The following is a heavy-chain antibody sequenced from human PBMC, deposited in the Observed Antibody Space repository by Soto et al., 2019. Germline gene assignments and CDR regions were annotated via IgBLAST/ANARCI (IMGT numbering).Heavy chain of an antibody. D-gene: IGHD3-10*01. Sequence: GGSLRLPCVDPGFTFSTYWIHWVRRAPGKGLVWVSRISSDGSSTTYAESVKGRFTISRDNAKKARYLQMSSLRAEDTAVYSCARAQLDFGEFSWGQGTLVTVSS. V-gene: IGHV3-74*01. CDR2: ISSDGSST. J-gene: IGHJ4*02. CDR1: GFTFSTYW. CDR3: ARAQLDFGEFS.